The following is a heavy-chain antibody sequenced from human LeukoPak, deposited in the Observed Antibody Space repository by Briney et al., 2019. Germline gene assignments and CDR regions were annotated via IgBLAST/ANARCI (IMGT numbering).Heavy chain of an antibody. D-gene: IGHD3-22*01. CDR3: TRHGPYHSSGLDY. CDR1: GFTFSGSA. J-gene: IGHJ4*02. CDR2: IRSKANSYAT. V-gene: IGHV3-73*01. Sequence: GGSLRLSCAASGFTFSGSAMHWVRQASGKGLEWVGPIRSKANSYATAYAASVKGRFTISRDDSKNTTYLQMNSLKTEDTAVYDCTRHGPYHSSGLDYWGQGTLVTVSS.